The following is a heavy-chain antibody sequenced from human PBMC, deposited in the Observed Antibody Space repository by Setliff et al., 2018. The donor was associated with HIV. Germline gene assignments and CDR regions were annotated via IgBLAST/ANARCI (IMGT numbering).Heavy chain of an antibody. V-gene: IGHV3-11*04. J-gene: IGHJ3*01. Sequence: GGSLRLSCAVSGFTLTNYYMTWIRQAPGKGLEWISYISSGADAISYADSVKGRFSISRDNAKDSLYLQMNSLRAEDTAVYYCSRGGSDAFDVWGQGTLVTVSS. CDR2: ISSGADAI. D-gene: IGHD3-10*01. CDR1: GFTLTNYY. CDR3: SRGGSDAFDV.